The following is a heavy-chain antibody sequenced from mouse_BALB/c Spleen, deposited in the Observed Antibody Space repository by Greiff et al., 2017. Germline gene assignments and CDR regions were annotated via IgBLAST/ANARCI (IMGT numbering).Heavy chain of an antibody. CDR3: ARQKGRYAMDY. V-gene: IGHV5-6*01. CDR1: GFTFSSYG. CDR2: ISSGGSYT. Sequence: EVQRVESGGDLVKPGGSLKLSCAASGFTFSSYGMSWVRQTPDKRLEWVATISSGGSYTYYPDSVKGRFTISRDNAKNTLYLQMSSLKSEDTAMYYCARQKGRYAMDYWGQGTSVTVSS. J-gene: IGHJ4*01.